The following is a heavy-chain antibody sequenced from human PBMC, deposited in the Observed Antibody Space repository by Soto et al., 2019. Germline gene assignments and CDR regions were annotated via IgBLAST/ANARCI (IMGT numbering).Heavy chain of an antibody. J-gene: IGHJ4*02. CDR2: IYYSGST. CDR1: GGSISSYY. CDR3: ARVGRGYSYGYFDY. Sequence: SETLSLTWTVSGGSISSYYWSWIRQPPGKGLEWIGYIYYSGSTNYNPSLKSRVTISVDTSKNQFSLKLSSATAADTAVYYCARVGRGYSYGYFDYWGQGTLVTVSS. V-gene: IGHV4-59*01. D-gene: IGHD5-18*01.